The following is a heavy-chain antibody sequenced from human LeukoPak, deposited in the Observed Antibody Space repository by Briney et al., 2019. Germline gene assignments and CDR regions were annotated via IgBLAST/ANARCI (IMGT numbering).Heavy chain of an antibody. CDR3: ARTYDILTPFDY. D-gene: IGHD3-9*01. CDR2: INHTGST. Sequence: PSETLSLTCAVYGGSFSGYYWSWIRQPPGKGLEWIGEINHTGSTNYNLSLKSRVTISVDTSKNQFSLKLSSVTAADTAVYYCARTYDILTPFDYWGQGTLVTVSS. V-gene: IGHV4-34*01. CDR1: GGSFSGYY. J-gene: IGHJ4*02.